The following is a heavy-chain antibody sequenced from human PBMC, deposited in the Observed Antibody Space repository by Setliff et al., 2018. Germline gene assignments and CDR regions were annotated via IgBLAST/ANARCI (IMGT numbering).Heavy chain of an antibody. Sequence: HPGGSLRLSCAASGFTFSNYAMSWVRRAPGKGLAWVSGITGGGGSTYYADPVKGRFTISRDNSKNTLSLQMNSLRAEDTAVYYCAGGYPSNFDYWGQGTLVTVSS. V-gene: IGHV3-23*01. CDR3: AGGYPSNFDY. CDR1: GFTFSNYA. D-gene: IGHD3-22*01. J-gene: IGHJ4*02. CDR2: ITGGGGST.